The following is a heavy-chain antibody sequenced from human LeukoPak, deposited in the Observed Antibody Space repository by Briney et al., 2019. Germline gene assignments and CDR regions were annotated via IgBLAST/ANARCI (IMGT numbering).Heavy chain of an antibody. CDR3: ARLIYDSSGLYGMDV. CDR1: GFTFSGYA. CDR2: IFASGSTT. V-gene: IGHV3-23*05. Sequence: TGGSLRLSCAASGFTFSGYAMNWVRQAPGKGLEWVSLIFASGSTTKYADSVKGRFTISRDNSKNTLYLQMNSLRAEDTAVYYCARLIYDSSGLYGMDVWGQGTTVTVSS. D-gene: IGHD3-22*01. J-gene: IGHJ6*02.